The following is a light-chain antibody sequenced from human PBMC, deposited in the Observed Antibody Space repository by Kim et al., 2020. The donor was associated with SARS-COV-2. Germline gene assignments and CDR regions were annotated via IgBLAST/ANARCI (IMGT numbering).Light chain of an antibody. V-gene: IGKV1-5*03. CDR2: KAS. CDR1: KSISSW. J-gene: IGKJ2*01. Sequence: SASVGDRVTITCRASKSISSWLAWYQHKPGKAPKLLIYKASSLESGVPSRFSGSGSGTEFTLTISSLQPDDFAAYYCQQYNSYWYTFGQGTKLEI. CDR3: QQYNSYWYT.